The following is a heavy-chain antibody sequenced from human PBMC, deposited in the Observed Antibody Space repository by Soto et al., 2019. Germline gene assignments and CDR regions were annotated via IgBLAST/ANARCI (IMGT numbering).Heavy chain of an antibody. CDR2: IYHSGST. Sequence: PSETLSLTXAVSGGSISSGGYSWSWIRQPPGKGLEWIGYIYHSGSTYYNPSLKSRVTISVDRSKNQFSLKLSSVTAADTAVYYCARSANYYGSGRNWFDPWGQGTLVTVSS. CDR1: GGSISSGGYS. J-gene: IGHJ5*02. V-gene: IGHV4-30-2*01. CDR3: ARSANYYGSGRNWFDP. D-gene: IGHD3-10*01.